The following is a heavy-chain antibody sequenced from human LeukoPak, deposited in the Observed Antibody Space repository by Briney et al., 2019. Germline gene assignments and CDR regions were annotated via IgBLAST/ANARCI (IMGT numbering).Heavy chain of an antibody. CDR1: GFTFSSYA. Sequence: PGRSLRLSCAASGFTFSSYAMHWVRQAPGKGLEWVAVISYDGSNKYYADSVKGRFTISRDNSKNTLYLQMNSLRAEDTAVYYCARGSGYYGSGEDYGMDVWGQGTTVTVSS. CDR3: ARGSGYYGSGEDYGMDV. J-gene: IGHJ6*02. CDR2: ISYDGSNK. D-gene: IGHD3-10*01. V-gene: IGHV3-30-3*01.